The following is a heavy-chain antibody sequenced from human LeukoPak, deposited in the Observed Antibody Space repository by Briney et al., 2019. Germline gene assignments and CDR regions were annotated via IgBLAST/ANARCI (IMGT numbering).Heavy chain of an antibody. CDR3: ARGTFGGVIDY. Sequence: PSETLSLTCTVSGGSISSYYWSWLRQPPGKGLEWIGYIYYSGSTYYNPSLKSRVTISVDTSKNQFSLKLSSVTAEDTAVYYCARGTFGGVIDYWRQRTLVTASA. CDR1: GGSISSYY. J-gene: IGHJ4*02. V-gene: IGHV4-59*01. D-gene: IGHD3-16*01. CDR2: IYYSGST.